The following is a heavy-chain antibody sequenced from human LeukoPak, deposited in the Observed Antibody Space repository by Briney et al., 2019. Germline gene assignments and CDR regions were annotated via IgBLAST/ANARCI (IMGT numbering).Heavy chain of an antibody. D-gene: IGHD5-18*01. Sequence: QSGGSLRLSCAASGFTFSGSAMHWVRQASGKGLERVGRIRSKANSYATAYAASVKGRFTISRDDSKNTAYLQMNSLKTEDTAVYYCTSGYSYGLGHYYYYGMDVWGKGTTVTVSS. V-gene: IGHV3-73*01. CDR2: IRSKANSYAT. CDR1: GFTFSGSA. CDR3: TSGYSYGLGHYYYYGMDV. J-gene: IGHJ6*04.